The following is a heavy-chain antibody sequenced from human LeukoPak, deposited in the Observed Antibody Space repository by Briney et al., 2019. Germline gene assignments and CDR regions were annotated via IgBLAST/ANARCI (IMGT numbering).Heavy chain of an antibody. J-gene: IGHJ3*02. CDR3: ARGCGGDCGDAFDI. CDR1: GGTFSSYA. V-gene: IGHV1-69*13. CDR2: IIPIFGTA. Sequence: SVKVSCKASGGTFSSYAISWVRQAPGQGLEWMGGIIPIFGTANYAQKFQGRVTITADESTSTAYMELSSLRSEDAAVYYCARGCGGDCGDAFDIWGQGTMVTVSS. D-gene: IGHD2-21*02.